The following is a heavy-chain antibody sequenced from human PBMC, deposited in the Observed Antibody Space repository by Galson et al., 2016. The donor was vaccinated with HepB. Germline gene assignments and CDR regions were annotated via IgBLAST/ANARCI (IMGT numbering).Heavy chain of an antibody. J-gene: IGHJ6*02. Sequence: SVKVSCKASAYTFMNYGVSWVRQAPGQGLEWMGWISAYNGKTDYAQKLQGRLTVTTDTSATTAYMELRSLRSDDTAVYYCARLYSSSLYPYGMDVWGQGTTVIVSS. D-gene: IGHD6-13*01. CDR2: ISAYNGKT. CDR1: AYTFMNYG. CDR3: ARLYSSSLYPYGMDV. V-gene: IGHV1-18*01.